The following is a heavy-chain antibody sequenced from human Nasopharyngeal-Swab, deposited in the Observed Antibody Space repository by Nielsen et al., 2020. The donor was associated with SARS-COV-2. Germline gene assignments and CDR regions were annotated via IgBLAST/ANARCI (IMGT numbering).Heavy chain of an antibody. CDR2: ISYDGSNK. V-gene: IGHV3-30*14. D-gene: IGHD2-2*01. Sequence: GGSLRLSCAASGFTFSSYAMHWVRQAPGKGLEWVAVISYDGSNKYYADSVKGRFTISRDNAKNSLYLQMNSLRAEDTAVYYCARAAFVVVPAAVDYWGQGTVVTVSS. J-gene: IGHJ4*02. CDR3: ARAAFVVVPAAVDY. CDR1: GFTFSSYA.